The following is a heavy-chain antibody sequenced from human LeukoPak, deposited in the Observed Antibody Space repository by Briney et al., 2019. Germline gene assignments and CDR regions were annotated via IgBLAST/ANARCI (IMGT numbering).Heavy chain of an antibody. CDR1: GGSISSYY. CDR3: ARDNSGRFDY. Sequence: SETLSLTCTVSGGSISSYYWSWIRQPPGKGLEWIGYIYYSGTTNYNPSLKSRVTMSVDTSKNQFSLKLSSVTAADTAVYYCARDNSGRFDYWGQGTLVTVSS. CDR2: IYYSGTT. D-gene: IGHD1-26*01. V-gene: IGHV4-59*12. J-gene: IGHJ4*02.